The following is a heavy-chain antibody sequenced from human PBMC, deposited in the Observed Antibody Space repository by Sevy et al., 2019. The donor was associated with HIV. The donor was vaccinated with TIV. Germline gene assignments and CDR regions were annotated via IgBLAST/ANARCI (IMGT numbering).Heavy chain of an antibody. J-gene: IGHJ3*02. CDR3: ARNTYYYDTTGFGAFDI. Sequence: GGSLRLSCAASGFTFDDYAMSWVRQAPGKGLEWVSGINWSGSNTGYADSVKGRFTISRDGAKTSLYLQMNSLRTEDTALYYCARNTYYYDTTGFGAFDIWGQGTMVTVSS. CDR2: INWSGSNT. V-gene: IGHV3-20*04. D-gene: IGHD3-22*01. CDR1: GFTFDDYA.